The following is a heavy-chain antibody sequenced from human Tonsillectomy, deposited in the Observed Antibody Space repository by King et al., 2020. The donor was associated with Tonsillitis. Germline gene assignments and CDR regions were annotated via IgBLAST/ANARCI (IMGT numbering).Heavy chain of an antibody. CDR2: VDHDGSQK. CDR1: GFTFTTYW. D-gene: IGHD2/OR15-2a*01. CDR3: ARVKRTTWGTHNYGMDV. V-gene: IGHV3-7*04. J-gene: IGHJ6*02. Sequence: DVQLVESGGGLVQPGGSLRLSCAASGFTFTTYWMTWVRQPPGKGLEWVANVDHDGSQKYYVDSVSGRFTISRDTAKNSLNLQMNSLRVEDTAVYFCARVKRTTWGTHNYGMDVWGQGTTVTVSS.